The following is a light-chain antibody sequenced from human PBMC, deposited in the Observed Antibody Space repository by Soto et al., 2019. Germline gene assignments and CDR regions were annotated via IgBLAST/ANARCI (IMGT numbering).Light chain of an antibody. CDR2: HAS. CDR3: QQYNTWPPIT. Sequence: DIQMTQSPSTLPASVGDRVTITCRASQSISNWLAWYQQKPGTAPKLLIYHASSLQSGVPSRFSGSGSGTEFTLTISSLQSEDFAVYYCQQYNTWPPITFGQGTRLEIK. V-gene: IGKV1-5*01. J-gene: IGKJ5*01. CDR1: QSISNW.